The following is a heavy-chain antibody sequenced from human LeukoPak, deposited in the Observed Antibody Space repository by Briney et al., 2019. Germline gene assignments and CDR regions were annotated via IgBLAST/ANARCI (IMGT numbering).Heavy chain of an antibody. CDR3: ARDDYGGNPSAFDI. CDR2: IYTSGST. J-gene: IGHJ3*02. CDR1: GGSISSYY. Sequence: SETLSLTCTVSGGSISSYYWSWIRQPAGKGLEWIGRIYTSGSTNYNPSLKSRVTMSVDTSKNQFSLKLSSVTAADTAVYYCARDDYGGNPSAFDIWGQGTMVTVSS. V-gene: IGHV4-4*07. D-gene: IGHD4-23*01.